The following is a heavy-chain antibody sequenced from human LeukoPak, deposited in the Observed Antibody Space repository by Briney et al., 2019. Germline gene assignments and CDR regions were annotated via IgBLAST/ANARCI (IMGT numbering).Heavy chain of an antibody. J-gene: IGHJ4*02. CDR2: ISYDGSNK. Sequence: GGSLRLSCAASGFTFSSYAMHWVRQAPGKGLEWVAVISYDGSNKYYADSVKGRFTISRDNSKNTLYLQMNSLRAEDTAVYYCAKDLKRSGSYSFDYWGQGTLVTVSS. V-gene: IGHV3-30-3*01. CDR1: GFTFSSYA. D-gene: IGHD1-26*01. CDR3: AKDLKRSGSYSFDY.